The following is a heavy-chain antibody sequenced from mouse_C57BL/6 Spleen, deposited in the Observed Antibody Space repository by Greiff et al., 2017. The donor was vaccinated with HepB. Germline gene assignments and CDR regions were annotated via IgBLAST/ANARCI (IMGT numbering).Heavy chain of an antibody. CDR1: GYAFSSSW. J-gene: IGHJ4*01. V-gene: IGHV1-82*01. Sequence: QVQLQQSGPELVKPGASVKISCKASGYAFSSSWMNWVKQRPGKGLEWIGRIYPGDGDTNYNGKYKGKATLTAAKSSITAYMQLSSLTSEDSAVYVCAREKKLYDGYFYAMDYWGQGTSVTVSS. CDR3: AREKKLYDGYFYAMDY. D-gene: IGHD2-3*01. CDR2: IYPGDGDT.